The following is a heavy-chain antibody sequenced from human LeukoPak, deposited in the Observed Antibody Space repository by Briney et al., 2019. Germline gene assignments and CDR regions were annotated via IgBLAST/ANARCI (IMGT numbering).Heavy chain of an antibody. V-gene: IGHV4-39*01. CDR1: GGSISSSDYY. Sequence: PSETLSLTCTVSGGSISSSDYYWDWIRQPPGMGLEYIGSIYYSGSTYYNPSLKSRVTISVDTSKNQFSLKLSSVTAADTAVYYCARHRGSSSLFDYWGQGTLVTVSS. CDR2: IYYSGST. J-gene: IGHJ4*02. CDR3: ARHRGSSSLFDY. D-gene: IGHD6-6*01.